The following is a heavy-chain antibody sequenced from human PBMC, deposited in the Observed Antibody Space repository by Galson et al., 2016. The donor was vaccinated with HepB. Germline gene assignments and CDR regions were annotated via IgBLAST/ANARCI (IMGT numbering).Heavy chain of an antibody. D-gene: IGHD4-11*01. Sequence: SLRLSCAASGFTFSTYGMHWVRQAPGKGLEWVAVIWYDGSNKYYADSVKGRFTISRDNAKNSLYLQMNSLRAEDTAVYYCATSEDSAATFWGQGTLVTVSS. J-gene: IGHJ4*02. CDR2: IWYDGSNK. V-gene: IGHV3-33*03. CDR3: ATSEDSAATF. CDR1: GFTFSTYG.